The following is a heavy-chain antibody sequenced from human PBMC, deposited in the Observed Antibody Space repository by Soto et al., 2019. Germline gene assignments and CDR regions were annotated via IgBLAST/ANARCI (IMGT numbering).Heavy chain of an antibody. J-gene: IGHJ4*02. CDR3: ARWDDY. V-gene: IGHV4-39*01. CDR2: IYYTGST. Sequence: ETLSLTCTVSGGYVSSTSYYWGWIRQPPGKGLEWIGSIYYTGSTYYNPSLKSRVSISVDTSKNQFSLKLSSVTAADTAVYYCARWDDYWGQGTLVTVSS. CDR1: GGYVSSTSYY. D-gene: IGHD1-26*01.